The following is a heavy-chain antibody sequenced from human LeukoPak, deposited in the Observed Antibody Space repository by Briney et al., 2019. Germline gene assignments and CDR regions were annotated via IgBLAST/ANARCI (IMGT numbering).Heavy chain of an antibody. D-gene: IGHD1-26*01. CDR2: ISSSSSTI. Sequence: GGSLRLSCAASGFTFSSYSMNWVRQAPGKGLEWVSSISSSSSTIYYADSVKGRFTISRDNAKNSLYLQMDSLRVEDTAVYYCARAGDRQWKLIQDFDYWGQGTLVTVSS. CDR3: ARAGDRQWKLIQDFDY. J-gene: IGHJ4*02. V-gene: IGHV3-48*04. CDR1: GFTFSSYS.